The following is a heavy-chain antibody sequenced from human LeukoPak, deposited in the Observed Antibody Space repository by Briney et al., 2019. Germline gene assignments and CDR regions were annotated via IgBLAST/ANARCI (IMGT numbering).Heavy chain of an antibody. J-gene: IGHJ5*02. CDR3: AREGVLWFGELLESNWFDP. CDR2: INHSGST. Sequence: PSETLSLTCAVYGGSFSGYYWSWIRQPPGKGLEWIGEINHSGSTNYNPSLKSRVTISVDTSKNQFSLKLISVTAADTAVYYCAREGVLWFGELLESNWFDPWGQGTLVTVSS. CDR1: GGSFSGYY. D-gene: IGHD3-10*01. V-gene: IGHV4-34*01.